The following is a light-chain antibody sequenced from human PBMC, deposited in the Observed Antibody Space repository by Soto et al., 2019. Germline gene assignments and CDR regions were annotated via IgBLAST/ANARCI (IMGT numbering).Light chain of an antibody. CDR2: AAS. CDR1: QAISNY. J-gene: IGKJ1*01. CDR3: QKYYNAPWT. Sequence: DIQMTQSPPSLSASVGDTVAITCRASQAISNYLAWYQQKPGKVPKLLIYAASTLQSGVPSRFSGSGSGTDFTLTISSLQPEDVATYYCQKYYNAPWTFGRGNKVEI. V-gene: IGKV1-27*01.